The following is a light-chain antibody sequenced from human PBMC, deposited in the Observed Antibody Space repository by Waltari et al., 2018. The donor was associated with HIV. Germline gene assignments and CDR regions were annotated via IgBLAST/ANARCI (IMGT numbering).Light chain of an antibody. V-gene: IGKV3-20*01. CDR2: DAS. J-gene: IGKJ2*01. Sequence: EIVLTQSPGTLSLSPGERATLSCRASQSVSRNYIAWYQQKPGQPPRLLIYDASSRATGIPDRFSGSGSGTDFTVTISGLEPEDFAVYYCQQYGSSPYTFGQGTKVKIK. CDR3: QQYGSSPYT. CDR1: QSVSRNY.